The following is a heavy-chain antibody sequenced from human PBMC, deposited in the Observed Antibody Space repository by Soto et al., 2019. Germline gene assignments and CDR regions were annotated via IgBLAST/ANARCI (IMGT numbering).Heavy chain of an antibody. Sequence: ASVKVSCKASGYTFTSYGISWVRQAPGQGLEWMGWISAYNGNTNYAQKLQGRVTMTTDTSISTAYMELSSLRSEDTAVYYCARRGSVLPYYYYGMDVWGQGTTVTVSS. CDR2: ISAYNGNT. V-gene: IGHV1-18*01. CDR3: ARRGSVLPYYYYGMDV. D-gene: IGHD3-10*01. J-gene: IGHJ6*02. CDR1: GYTFTSYG.